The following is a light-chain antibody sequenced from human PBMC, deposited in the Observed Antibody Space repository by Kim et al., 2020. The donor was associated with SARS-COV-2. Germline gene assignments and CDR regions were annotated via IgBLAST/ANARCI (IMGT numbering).Light chain of an antibody. CDR2: GKN. CDR1: SLRSYY. J-gene: IGLJ2*01. CDR3: NSRDSSGNHLGV. Sequence: SSELTQDPAVSVALGQTVRITCQGDSLRSYYASWYQKKPGQAPVLVIYGKNNRPSGIPDRFSGSSSGNTASLTITGAQVEDEADYYCNSRDSSGNHLGVFGGGTQLTVL. V-gene: IGLV3-19*01.